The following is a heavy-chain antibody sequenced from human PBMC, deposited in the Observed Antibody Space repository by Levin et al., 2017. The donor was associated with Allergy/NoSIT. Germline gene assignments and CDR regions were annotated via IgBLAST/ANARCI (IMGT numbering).Heavy chain of an antibody. CDR2: ISGGDGGT. J-gene: IGHJ5*02. CDR3: AKGGGYSSSPNWFDP. CDR1: GFTFSSYA. Sequence: LSLTCATSGFTFSSYAMSWVRQAPGKGLEWDSGISGGDGGTYYADSVKGRFTISRDNSKNTLYLQMNSLRAEDTALYFCAKGGGYSSSPNWFDPWGRGTLVTVSS. D-gene: IGHD6-13*01. V-gene: IGHV3-23*01.